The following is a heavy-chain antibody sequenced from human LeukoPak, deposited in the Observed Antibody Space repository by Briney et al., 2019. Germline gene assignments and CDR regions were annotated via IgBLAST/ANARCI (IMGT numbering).Heavy chain of an antibody. CDR1: GGSFSGYY. J-gene: IGHJ5*02. CDR2: INHSGST. D-gene: IGHD2-8*01. V-gene: IGHV4-34*01. Sequence: SETLSLTCAVYGGSFSGYYWSWIRQPPGKGLEWIGEINHSGSTNYNPSLKSRVTISVDTSKNQSSLKLSSVTAADTAVYYCARGSKRCTGQNWFDPWGQGTLVTVSS. CDR3: ARGSKRCTGQNWFDP.